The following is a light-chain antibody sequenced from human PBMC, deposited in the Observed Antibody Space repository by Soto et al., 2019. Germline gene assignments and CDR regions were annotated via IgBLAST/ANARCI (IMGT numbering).Light chain of an antibody. CDR2: GAS. Sequence: EIVMTQSPVTLSVSPGERATLSCRASQSVGSNLAWYQQKPGQAPRLLIYGASTRGTGIPARFSGSGSGTEFTLTISSLQSEDFAVYYCQQYNTWPLTWTFGQGTKVDIK. CDR1: QSVGSN. V-gene: IGKV3-15*01. CDR3: QQYNTWPLTWT. J-gene: IGKJ1*01.